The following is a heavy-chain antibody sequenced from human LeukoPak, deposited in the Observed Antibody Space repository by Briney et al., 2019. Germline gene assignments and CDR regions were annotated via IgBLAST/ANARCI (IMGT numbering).Heavy chain of an antibody. J-gene: IGHJ4*02. CDR3: ARGRKLVGATRACRLDY. CDR2: INHSGGT. Sequence: SETLSLTCAVYGGSFSGYYWSWIRQRPGKELEWIGEINHSGGTNYNPSLKSRVTISVDTSKNQFSLKLSSVTAADTAVYYCARGRKLVGATRACRLDYWGQGTLVTVSS. CDR1: GGSFSGYY. V-gene: IGHV4-34*01. D-gene: IGHD1-26*01.